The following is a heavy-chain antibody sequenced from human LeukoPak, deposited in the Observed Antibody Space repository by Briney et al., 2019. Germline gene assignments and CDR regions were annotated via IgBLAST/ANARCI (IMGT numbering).Heavy chain of an antibody. D-gene: IGHD4-17*01. CDR3: ARGNYGDYVFDY. Sequence: SETLSLTCTVSGGSISSYYWSWIRQPPGKGLEWIGYIYYSGSTNYNPSLKSRVTISVDTSKNQFSLKLSSVTAADTAVYYCARGNYGDYVFDYWGQGTLVTVSS. J-gene: IGHJ4*02. V-gene: IGHV4-59*01. CDR2: IYYSGST. CDR1: GGSISSYY.